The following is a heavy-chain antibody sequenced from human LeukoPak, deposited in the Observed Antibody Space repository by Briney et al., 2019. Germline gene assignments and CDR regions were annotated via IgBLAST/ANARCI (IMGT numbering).Heavy chain of an antibody. J-gene: IGHJ3*02. V-gene: IGHV4-30-2*01. CDR3: ARGNTATSLTDAFDI. D-gene: IGHD5-18*01. Sequence: SETLSLTCTVSGGSISSSSYYWGWIRQPPGKGLEWIGYIYHSGSTYYNPSLKSRVTISVDRSKNQFSLKLSSVTAADTAVYYCARGNTATSLTDAFDIWGQGTMVTVSS. CDR2: IYHSGST. CDR1: GGSISSSSYY.